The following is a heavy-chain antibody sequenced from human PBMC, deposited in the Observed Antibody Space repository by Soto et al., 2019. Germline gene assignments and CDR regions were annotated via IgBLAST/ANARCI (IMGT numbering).Heavy chain of an antibody. V-gene: IGHV4-31*03. Sequence: QVQLQESGPGLVKPSQTLSLTCTVSGGSISSGGYYWSWIRQHPGKGLEWIGYIYYSGSTYYNPYLKSRVTISVDTSKNQFSLKLSSVTAADTAVYYCARDGRGLENAFDIWGQGTMVTVSS. CDR3: ARDGRGLENAFDI. D-gene: IGHD3-16*01. CDR1: GGSISSGGYY. CDR2: IYYSGST. J-gene: IGHJ3*02.